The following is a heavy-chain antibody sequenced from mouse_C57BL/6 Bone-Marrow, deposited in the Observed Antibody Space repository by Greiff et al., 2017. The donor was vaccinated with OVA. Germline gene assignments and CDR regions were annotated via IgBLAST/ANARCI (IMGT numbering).Heavy chain of an antibody. Sequence: QVQLQQSGPGLVQPSQSLSITCTVSGFPLTSYGVHWVRQSPGNGLEWLGVILSGGSTDYNAAFISRLSISKDNSKSKVFFKMNSLQADDAAIYCCARKGVVGYYFDYWGQGTTLTVSS. CDR3: ARKGVVGYYFDY. CDR1: GFPLTSYG. V-gene: IGHV2-2*01. J-gene: IGHJ2*01. D-gene: IGHD1-1*01. CDR2: ILSGGST.